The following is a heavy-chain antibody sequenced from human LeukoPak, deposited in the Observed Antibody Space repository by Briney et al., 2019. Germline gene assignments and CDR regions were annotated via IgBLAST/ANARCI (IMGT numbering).Heavy chain of an antibody. CDR3: AKDMDYGDGYFDY. CDR2: IRYDGSNK. Sequence: QAGGSLRLSCAASGFTFSSYGMHWVRQAPGKGLEWVAFIRYDGSNKYYADSVKGRFTISRDNSKNTLYLQMNSLRAEDTAVYYCAKDMDYGDGYFDYWGQGTLVTVSS. CDR1: GFTFSSYG. D-gene: IGHD4-17*01. V-gene: IGHV3-30*02. J-gene: IGHJ4*02.